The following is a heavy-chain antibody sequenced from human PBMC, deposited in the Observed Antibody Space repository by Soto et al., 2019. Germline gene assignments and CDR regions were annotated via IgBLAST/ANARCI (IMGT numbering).Heavy chain of an antibody. CDR2: ISGSGGST. D-gene: IGHD3-3*01. Sequence: EVQLLESGGGLVQPGGSLRLSCAASGFTFSSYAMSWVRQAPGKGLEWVSAISGSGGSTYYADSVKGRFTISRDNSKNKLYLQMNSLRAEDTAVYYCANGYGRFLAGYDAFDIWGQGTMVTVSS. CDR1: GFTFSSYA. V-gene: IGHV3-23*01. J-gene: IGHJ3*02. CDR3: ANGYGRFLAGYDAFDI.